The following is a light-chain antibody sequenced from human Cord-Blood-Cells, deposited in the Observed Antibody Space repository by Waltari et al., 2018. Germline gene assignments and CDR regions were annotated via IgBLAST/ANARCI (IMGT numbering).Light chain of an antibody. CDR3: QQYGSSPPT. CDR1: QSVSSSY. V-gene: IGKV3-20*01. J-gene: IGKJ2*01. Sequence: EIVLTQSPGTLSLSPGEMATLSCRASQSVSSSYLAWYQQKPGQAPRLLIYGASSRATGIPDRFSGSGSGTDFTLTISRLEPEDFAVYYCQQYGSSPPTFGQGTKLEIK. CDR2: GAS.